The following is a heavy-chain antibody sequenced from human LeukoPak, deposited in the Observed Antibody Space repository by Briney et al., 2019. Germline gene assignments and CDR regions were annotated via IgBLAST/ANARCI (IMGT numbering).Heavy chain of an antibody. D-gene: IGHD1-26*01. Sequence: PSETLSLTCTVSGGSISSYYWSWIRQPPGKGLEWIGYIYYSRSTNYNPSLKSRVTISVDTSKNQFSLKLSSVTAADTAVYYCARVGREWELPTPMYYFDYWGQGTLVTVSS. J-gene: IGHJ4*02. V-gene: IGHV4-59*01. CDR1: GGSISSYY. CDR3: ARVGREWELPTPMYYFDY. CDR2: IYYSRST.